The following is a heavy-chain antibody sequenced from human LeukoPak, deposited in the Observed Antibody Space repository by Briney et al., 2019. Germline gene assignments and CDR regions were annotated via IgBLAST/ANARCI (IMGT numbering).Heavy chain of an antibody. V-gene: IGHV3-73*01. J-gene: IGHJ4*02. CDR3: TSRKALGYCSGGSCQDY. D-gene: IGHD2-15*01. Sequence: GGSLRLSCAASGFTFSGSAMHWVRQASGKGLEWVGRIRSKANGYATAYAASVKGRFTISRDDSKNTAYLQMNSLKTEDTAVYYCTSRKALGYCSGGSCQDYWGQGTLVTVSS. CDR2: IRSKANGYAT. CDR1: GFTFSGSA.